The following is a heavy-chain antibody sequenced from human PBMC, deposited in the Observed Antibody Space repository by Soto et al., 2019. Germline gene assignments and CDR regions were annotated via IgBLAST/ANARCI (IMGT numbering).Heavy chain of an antibody. V-gene: IGHV4-34*01. CDR2: INHSGST. J-gene: IGHJ6*03. CDR3: ARGVKGSGSYYRYYYYYMDV. CDR1: GGSFSGYY. D-gene: IGHD3-10*01. Sequence: QVQLQQWGAGLLKPSETLSLTCAVYGGSFSGYYWSWIRQPPGKGLEWIGEINHSGSTNYNPSLKSRVPISVDTSKNQFSLKLSSVTAADTAVYYCARGVKGSGSYYRYYYYYMDVWGKGTTVTVSS.